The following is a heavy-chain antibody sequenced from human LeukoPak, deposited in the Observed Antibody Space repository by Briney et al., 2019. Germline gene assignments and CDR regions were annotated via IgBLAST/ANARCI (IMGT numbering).Heavy chain of an antibody. V-gene: IGHV4-34*01. CDR2: INHSGST. CDR3: DYMDV. CDR1: GGSFSGYY. Sequence: PSETLSLTRAVYGGSFSGYYWSWIRQPPGKGLEWIGEINHSGSTNYNPSLKSRVTISVDTSKNQFSLKLSSVTAADTAVYYCDYMDVWGKGTTVTVSS. J-gene: IGHJ6*03.